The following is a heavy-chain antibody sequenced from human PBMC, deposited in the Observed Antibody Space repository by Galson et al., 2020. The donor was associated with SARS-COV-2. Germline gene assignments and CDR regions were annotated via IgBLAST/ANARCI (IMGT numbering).Heavy chain of an antibody. CDR3: ARASSGWYVLSDY. V-gene: IGHV1-2*02. J-gene: IGHJ4*02. Sequence: ASVKVSCKASGYTFTGYYMHWVRQAPGQGLEWMGWINPKSGGTDYAQNFQGRVTMTRDTSISTAYMEVSGLRSDDTAVYYCARASSGWYVLSDYWGQGTLVTVSS. D-gene: IGHD6-19*01. CDR2: INPKSGGT. CDR1: GYTFTGYY.